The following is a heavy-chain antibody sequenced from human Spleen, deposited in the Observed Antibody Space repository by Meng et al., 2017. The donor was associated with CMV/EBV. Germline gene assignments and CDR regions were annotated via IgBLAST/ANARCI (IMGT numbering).Heavy chain of an antibody. D-gene: IGHD6-25*01. CDR3: AREGSGSSRFGYYGMDV. J-gene: IGHJ6*02. CDR1: DGSFSVYC. V-gene: IGHV4-34*01. CDR2: INHSGTT. Sequence: SETLSLTCAVHDGSFSVYCWSWIRQPPGKGLEWIGEINHSGTTNYNPSLKSRVTMSVDTSKNQLSLKLISLTAADTAVYYCAREGSGSSRFGYYGMDVWGQGTTVTVSS.